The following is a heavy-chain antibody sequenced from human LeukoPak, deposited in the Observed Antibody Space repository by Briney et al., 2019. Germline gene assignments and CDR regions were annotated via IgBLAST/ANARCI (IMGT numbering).Heavy chain of an antibody. D-gene: IGHD3-16*01. CDR3: ARTFGGRDDY. CDR1: GGTFISYA. J-gene: IGHJ4*02. V-gene: IGHV1-69*13. CDR2: IISILGTA. Sequence: ASVKVSCKASGGTFISYAISWVRQAPGQGLEWMGGIISILGTANYAQKFQGRVTITADESTSTAYMELSSLRSEDTAVYYCARTFGGRDDYWGQGTLVTISS.